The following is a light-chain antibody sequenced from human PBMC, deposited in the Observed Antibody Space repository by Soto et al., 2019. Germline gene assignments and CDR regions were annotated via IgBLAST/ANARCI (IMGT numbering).Light chain of an antibody. J-gene: IGLJ1*01. V-gene: IGLV2-11*01. Sequence: QSVLTQPRSVSGSPGQSVTISCTGTSSDVGGFSYVSWYQQYPGKAPKLILYDVSQRPSGVPDRFSGSKSGNTASLTLSRLLAEDEAVFYCCSYSGRYTSVFGTGTKVTVL. CDR2: DVS. CDR3: CSYSGRYTSV. CDR1: SSDVGGFSY.